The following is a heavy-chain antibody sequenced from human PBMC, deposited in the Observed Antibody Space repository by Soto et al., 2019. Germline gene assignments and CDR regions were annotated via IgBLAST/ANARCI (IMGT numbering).Heavy chain of an antibody. Sequence: EVQLVETGGGLIQPGGSLRLSCAASGFTVSINYMSWVRQAPGKGLEWVSVIYTGGSTYYADSVRGRFTISRDNSKNTLYLQMKSLRDEDTAFYYCARAPDCYFDLWGRGTLVTVSS. J-gene: IGHJ2*01. CDR1: GFTVSINY. CDR2: IYTGGST. V-gene: IGHV3-53*02. CDR3: ARAPDCYFDL.